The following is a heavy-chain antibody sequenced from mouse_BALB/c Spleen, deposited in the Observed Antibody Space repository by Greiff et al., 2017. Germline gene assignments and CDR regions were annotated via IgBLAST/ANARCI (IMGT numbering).Heavy chain of an antibody. V-gene: IGHV2-6-2*01. D-gene: IGHD1-1*01. CDR2: IWSDGST. CDR3: ARHGEYYGYWYFDV. J-gene: IGHJ1*01. Sequence: VKLMESGPDLVAPSQSLSITCTVSGFSLTSYGVHWVRQPPGKGLEWLVVIWSDGSTTYNSALKSRLSISKDNSKSQVFLKMNSLQTDDTAMYYCARHGEYYGYWYFDVWGAGTTVTVSS. CDR1: GFSLTSYG.